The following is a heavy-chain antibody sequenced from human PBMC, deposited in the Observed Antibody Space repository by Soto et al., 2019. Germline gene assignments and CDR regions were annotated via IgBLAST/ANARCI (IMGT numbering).Heavy chain of an antibody. CDR1: GYTFTSYG. CDR2: ISAYNGNT. CDR3: AGDRGSSGGYVDY. V-gene: IGHV1-18*01. D-gene: IGHD6-25*01. J-gene: IGHJ4*02. Sequence: QVQLVQSGAEVKKPGASVKVSCKASGYTFTSYGISWVRQAPGQGLEWMGWISAYNGNTNYAQKLQGRVTMTTDTSRSKANMELGSLGSEDTAVYYWAGDRGSSGGYVDYWGQGTLVTVSS.